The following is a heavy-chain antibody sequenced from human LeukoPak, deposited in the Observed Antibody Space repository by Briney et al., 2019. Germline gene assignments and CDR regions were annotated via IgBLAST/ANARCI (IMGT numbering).Heavy chain of an antibody. CDR1: GFTVSHNY. CDR3: ARDPGHAFDI. V-gene: IGHV3-66*01. CDR2: IYSGGST. Sequence: GGSLRLSCAASGFTVSHNYMSWVRQAPGKGLEWVSVIYSGGSTYYADSVKGRFAISRDTSKNTLYLQMNSLRAEDTAVYYCARDPGHAFDIWGQGTMVTVSS. J-gene: IGHJ3*02.